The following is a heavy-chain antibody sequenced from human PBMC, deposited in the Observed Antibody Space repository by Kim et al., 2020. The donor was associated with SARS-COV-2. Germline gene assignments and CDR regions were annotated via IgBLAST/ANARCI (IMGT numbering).Heavy chain of an antibody. CDR3: ARGADVVPSAFAWFDP. J-gene: IGHJ5*02. Sequence: SLKSRVPISGDTTKNQFSLKLSSVTAADTAVYYCARGADVVPSAFAWFDPWGQGTLVTVSS. V-gene: IGHV4-34*01. D-gene: IGHD2-2*01.